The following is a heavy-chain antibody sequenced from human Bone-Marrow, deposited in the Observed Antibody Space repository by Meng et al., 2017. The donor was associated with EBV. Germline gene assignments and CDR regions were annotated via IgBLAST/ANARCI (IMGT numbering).Heavy chain of an antibody. Sequence: QVQLGQAGAEVKKPGASVKVPCKASGYTFTGYYMHWVRQAPGQGLEWMGRINPNSGGTNYAQKFQGRVTMTRDTSISTAYMELSRLRSDDTAVYYCARRVTMVRGVITNWFDPWGQGTLVTVSS. J-gene: IGHJ5*02. CDR1: GYTFTGYY. V-gene: IGHV1-2*06. CDR2: INPNSGGT. D-gene: IGHD3-10*01. CDR3: ARRVTMVRGVITNWFDP.